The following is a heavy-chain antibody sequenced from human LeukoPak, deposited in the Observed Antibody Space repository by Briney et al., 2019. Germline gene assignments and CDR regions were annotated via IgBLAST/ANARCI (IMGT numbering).Heavy chain of an antibody. Sequence: GGSLRLSCAAPGFTVSSNYMSWVRQAPGKGLEWVSVIYSGGSKYYADSVKGRFTISRDNSKNTLYLQMNSLRAEDTAVYYCARVLSGRGSLYSYYYYMDVWGKGTTVTISS. CDR1: GFTVSSNY. V-gene: IGHV3-53*01. CDR2: IYSGGSK. D-gene: IGHD3-10*01. CDR3: ARVLSGRGSLYSYYYYMDV. J-gene: IGHJ6*03.